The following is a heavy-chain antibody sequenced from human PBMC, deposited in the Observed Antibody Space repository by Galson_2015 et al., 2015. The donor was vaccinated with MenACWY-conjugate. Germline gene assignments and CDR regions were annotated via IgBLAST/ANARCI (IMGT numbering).Heavy chain of an antibody. CDR2: ISSDSSYT. CDR3: AFRSALVWYYFDF. D-gene: IGHD2-21*01. J-gene: IGHJ4*02. V-gene: IGHV3-21*04. Sequence: SLRLSCAASGFTFSTYSMNWVRQAPGKGLEWVSSISSDSSYTYYADSVKGRFTISRDNSKNTVYLQMNSLTAEDTAVYYCAFRSALVWYYFDFWGQGTLVTVSS. CDR1: GFTFSTYS.